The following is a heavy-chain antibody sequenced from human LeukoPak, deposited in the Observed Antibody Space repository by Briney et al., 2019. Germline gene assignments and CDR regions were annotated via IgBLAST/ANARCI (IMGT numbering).Heavy chain of an antibody. D-gene: IGHD3-22*01. Sequence: ASVKDSCKASGYTFTSYDINWVRQATGQGLEWMGWINPNSGNTGYARKFQGRVTMTRNTSISTAYMELSSLRSEDTAVYYCARHFGYYDSSGYCAVVGFDYWGQGTLVTVSS. CDR2: INPNSGNT. J-gene: IGHJ4*02. V-gene: IGHV1-8*01. CDR3: ARHFGYYDSSGYCAVVGFDY. CDR1: GYTFTSYD.